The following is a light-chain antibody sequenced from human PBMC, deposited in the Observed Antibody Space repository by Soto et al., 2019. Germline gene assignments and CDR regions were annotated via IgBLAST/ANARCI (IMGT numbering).Light chain of an antibody. V-gene: IGKV3-20*01. J-gene: IGKJ1*01. CDR3: QQYGRSPT. CDR2: GAS. Sequence: EIVLTQSPATLSLSPGERATLSCRASQCVSSYLAWYQQKPGQAPRLLIYGASTRATDMPGTFSGRGSGTEFTLTISSLRPEDFVVYYCQQYGRSPTFGQGTKVDIK. CDR1: QCVSSY.